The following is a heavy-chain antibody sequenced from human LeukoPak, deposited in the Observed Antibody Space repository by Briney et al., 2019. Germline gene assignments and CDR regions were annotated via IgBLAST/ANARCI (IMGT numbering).Heavy chain of an antibody. D-gene: IGHD1-14*01. CDR3: TRDRSRAEDD. J-gene: IGHJ4*02. Sequence: GGSLRLSCAASGFTFSGDWMSWVRQAPGKGLEWVANINQGGSDKYYVDSVKGRFTISRDNAKNLLYLQMHSLKGEDTAVYYCTRDRSRAEDDWGQGTLVTVSS. CDR2: INQGGSDK. CDR1: GFTFSGDW. V-gene: IGHV3-7*01.